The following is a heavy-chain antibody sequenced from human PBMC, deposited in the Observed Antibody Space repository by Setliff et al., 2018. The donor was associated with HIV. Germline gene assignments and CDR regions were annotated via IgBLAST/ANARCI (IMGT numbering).Heavy chain of an antibody. Sequence: PGESLKISCRGFGYSFGDYWIGWVRQKPGKGLEWMGIIFPADSDTRVNPSFQGQVTISADKSTYAAFLQWTSLKASDPGIYYCARHRVDTSMLVVKDPGAFDLWGQGTLVNVAA. CDR2: IFPADSDT. J-gene: IGHJ3*01. D-gene: IGHD3-22*01. CDR3: ARHRVDTSMLVVKDPGAFDL. V-gene: IGHV5-51*01. CDR1: GYSFGDYW.